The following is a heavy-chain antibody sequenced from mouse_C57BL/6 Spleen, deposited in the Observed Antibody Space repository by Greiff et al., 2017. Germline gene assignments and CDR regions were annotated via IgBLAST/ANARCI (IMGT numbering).Heavy chain of an antibody. J-gene: IGHJ3*01. CDR2: IDPEDGDP. CDR3: TTSGYYGSSYLAWFAY. CDR1: GFNIKDYY. V-gene: IGHV14-1*01. Sequence: VQLQQSGAELVRPGASVKLSCTASGFNIKDYYMHWVKQRPEQGLEWIGRIDPEDGDPEYAPKFQGKATMTADTSSNTAYLQLSSLTSEDTAVYYCTTSGYYGSSYLAWFAYWGQGTLVTVSA. D-gene: IGHD1-1*01.